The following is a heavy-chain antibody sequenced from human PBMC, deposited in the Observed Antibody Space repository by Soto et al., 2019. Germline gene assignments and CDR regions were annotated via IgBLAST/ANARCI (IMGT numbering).Heavy chain of an antibody. CDR2: IYYSGST. CDR3: ALYDFWSGYQSFGY. CDR1: GGSISSYY. V-gene: IGHV4-59*01. J-gene: IGHJ4*02. D-gene: IGHD3-3*01. Sequence: SETLSLTCTVSGGSISSYYWSWIRQPPGKGLEWIGYIYYSGSTNYNPSLKSRVTISVDTSKNQFSLKLSSVTAADTAVYYCALYDFWSGYQSFGYWGQGTLVTVS.